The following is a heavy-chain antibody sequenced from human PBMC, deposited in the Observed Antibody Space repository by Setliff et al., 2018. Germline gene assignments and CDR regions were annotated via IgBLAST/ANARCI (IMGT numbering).Heavy chain of an antibody. CDR3: ARESYYYYMDV. Sequence: SETLSLTCTVYGGSFSDYYWGWIRQPPGKGLEWIAEINHSGSTNYNPSLKSRVTISVDMSKNQFSLKLSSVTAADTAVYYCARESYYYYMDVWGKGTTVTVSS. J-gene: IGHJ6*03. V-gene: IGHV4-34*01. CDR2: INHSGST. CDR1: GGSFSDYY.